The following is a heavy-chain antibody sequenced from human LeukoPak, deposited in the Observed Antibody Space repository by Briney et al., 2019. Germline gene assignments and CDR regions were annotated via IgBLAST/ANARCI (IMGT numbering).Heavy chain of an antibody. CDR3: ARVPYFYDFWSGYRTHNAFDI. Sequence: GASVKVSCKASGYTFTSYDINWVRQATGQGLEWMGWMNPNSGNTGYAQKFQGRVTITRNTSISTAYMGLSSLRSEDTAVYYCARVPYFYDFWSGYRTHNAFDIWGQGTMVTVSS. V-gene: IGHV1-8*03. CDR2: MNPNSGNT. D-gene: IGHD3-3*01. CDR1: GYTFTSYD. J-gene: IGHJ3*02.